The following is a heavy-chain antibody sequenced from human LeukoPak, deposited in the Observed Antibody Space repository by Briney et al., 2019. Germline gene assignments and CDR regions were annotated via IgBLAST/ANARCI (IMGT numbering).Heavy chain of an antibody. CDR1: GGSISSGGYS. CDR3: ARDKGNGDTGDAFDI. J-gene: IGHJ3*02. D-gene: IGHD4-17*01. CDR2: IYYSGNT. V-gene: IGHV4-30-2*05. Sequence: SETLSLTCAVSGGSISSGGYSWSWIRQPPGKGLEWIGYIYYSGNTYYNPSLKSRVTISLDTSKNQFSLKLSSVTAADTAVYYCARDKGNGDTGDAFDIWGQGTMVTVSS.